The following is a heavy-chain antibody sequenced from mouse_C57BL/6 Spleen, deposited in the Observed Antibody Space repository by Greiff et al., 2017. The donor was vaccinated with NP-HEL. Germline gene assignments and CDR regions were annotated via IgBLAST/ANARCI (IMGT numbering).Heavy chain of an antibody. V-gene: IGHV5-17*01. Sequence: EVKLMESGGGLVKPGGSLKLSCAASGFTFSDYGMHWVRQAPEKGLEWVAYISSGSSTIYYADTVKGRFTISRDNAKNTLFLQMTSLRSEDTAMYYCAKSNNWEDFDYWGQGTTLTVSS. D-gene: IGHD4-1*02. J-gene: IGHJ2*01. CDR3: AKSNNWEDFDY. CDR2: ISSGSSTI. CDR1: GFTFSDYG.